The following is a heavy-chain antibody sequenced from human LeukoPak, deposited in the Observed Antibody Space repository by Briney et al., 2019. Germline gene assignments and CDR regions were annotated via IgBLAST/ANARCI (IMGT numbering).Heavy chain of an antibody. Sequence: SGGSLRLSCAASGFTFSSYSMNWVRQAPGKGLEWVSYISTSGTIYYADSVKGRFTISRDNAKNSLYLQMNSLRAEDTAVYYCARGVSPGGYYYYGMDVWGQGTTVTVSS. CDR3: ARGVSPGGYYYYGMDV. CDR2: ISTSGTI. V-gene: IGHV3-48*04. J-gene: IGHJ6*02. D-gene: IGHD1-14*01. CDR1: GFTFSSYS.